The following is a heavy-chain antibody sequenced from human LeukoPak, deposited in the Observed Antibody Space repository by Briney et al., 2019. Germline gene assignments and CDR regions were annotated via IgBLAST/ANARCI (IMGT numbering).Heavy chain of an antibody. D-gene: IGHD2-15*01. J-gene: IGHJ4*02. CDR2: IYHSGST. CDR3: ARYGYCSGGSCYRHPLADY. V-gene: IGHV4-38-2*02. Sequence: SETLSLTCTVSGYSISSGYHWGWIRQPPGKGLEWIGSIYHSGSTYYNPSLKSRVTISVDTSKNQFSLKLSSVTAADTAVYYCARYGYCSGGSCYRHPLADYWGQGTLVTVSS. CDR1: GYSISSGYH.